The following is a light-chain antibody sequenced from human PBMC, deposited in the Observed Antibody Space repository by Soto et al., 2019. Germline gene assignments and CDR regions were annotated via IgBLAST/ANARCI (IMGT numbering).Light chain of an antibody. J-gene: IGKJ1*01. CDR2: SAS. V-gene: IGKV3-20*01. Sequence: IVLTLSPGTLSLSQGERGTLSCRASQNLGTLYLAWFQQKSGQAPRLLIYSASRRATGIPDRFSGSGSGTDFTLTISRLEPEDFAVYYCQQYGSSAPTTFGQGAKV. CDR3: QQYGSSAPTT. CDR1: QNLGTLY.